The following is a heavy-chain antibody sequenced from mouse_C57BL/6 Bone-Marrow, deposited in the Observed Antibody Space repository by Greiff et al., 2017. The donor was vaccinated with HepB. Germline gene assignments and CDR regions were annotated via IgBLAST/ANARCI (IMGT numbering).Heavy chain of an antibody. CDR3: ANSSGLYYFDY. J-gene: IGHJ2*01. D-gene: IGHD3-2*02. V-gene: IGHV1-64*01. CDR2: IHPNSGST. Sequence: QVQLQQPGAELVKPGASVKLSCKASGYTFTSYWMHWVKQRPGQGLEWIGMIHPNSGSTNYNEKFKSKATLTVDKSSSTASMQLSSLTSEDSAVYYCANSSGLYYFDYWGQGTTLTVSS. CDR1: GYTFTSYW.